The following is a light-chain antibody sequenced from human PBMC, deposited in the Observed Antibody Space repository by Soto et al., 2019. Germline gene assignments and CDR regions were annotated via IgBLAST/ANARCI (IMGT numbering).Light chain of an antibody. V-gene: IGKV1D-12*01. CDR1: QSISSW. CDR3: QQSKSFPRT. CDR2: GAS. Sequence: DIKLTQSPSSLSASVGDRVSITCRASQSISSWLAWYQHRPGKAAKLLIYGASSLLTGVPSRFSGSGPGTTFTLTISNLQPEDFAIYYCQQSKSFPRTFGGGTRDEIK. J-gene: IGKJ4*01.